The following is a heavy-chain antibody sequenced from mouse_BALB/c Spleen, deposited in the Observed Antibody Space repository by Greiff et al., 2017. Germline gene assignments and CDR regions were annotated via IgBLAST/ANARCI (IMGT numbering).Heavy chain of an antibody. J-gene: IGHJ2*01. CDR3: ARGDPYFDY. V-gene: IGHV3-6*02. Sequence: EVKLMESGPGLVKPSQSLSLTCSVTGYSITSGYYWNWIRQFPGNKLEWMGYISYDGSNNYNPSLKNRISITRYTSKNQFFLKLNSVTTEDTATYYCARGDPYFDYWGQGTTLTVSS. CDR2: ISYDGSN. CDR1: GYSITSGYY.